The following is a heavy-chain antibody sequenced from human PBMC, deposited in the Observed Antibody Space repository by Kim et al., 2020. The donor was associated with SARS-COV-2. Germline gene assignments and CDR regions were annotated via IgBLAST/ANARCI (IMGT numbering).Heavy chain of an antibody. V-gene: IGHV4-59*13. CDR3: ARSGPGDGYNYRGLYYYGMDV. CDR1: GGSISSYY. Sequence: SQTLSLTCTVSGGSISSYYWSWIRQPSGKGLEWIGYIYYSGSTNYNPSLKSRVTISVDTSKNQFSLKLSSVTAADTAVYYCARSGPGDGYNYRGLYYYGMDVWGQGTTVTVSS. J-gene: IGHJ6*02. D-gene: IGHD5-12*01. CDR2: IYYSGST.